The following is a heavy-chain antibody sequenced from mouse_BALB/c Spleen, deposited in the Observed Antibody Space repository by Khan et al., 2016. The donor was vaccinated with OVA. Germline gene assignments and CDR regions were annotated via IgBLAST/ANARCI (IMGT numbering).Heavy chain of an antibody. V-gene: IGHV4-2*02. Sequence: EVKLLESGGGLVQPGGSLILSCAASGFDFSRYWMSCARQAPGKGQEWIGEINPGSSTINYTPSLKDKFIISRDNARNTLYLQMSKVRSEDTALYYCARLGYYGWFAYWGQGTLVTVSA. CDR3: ARLGYYGWFAY. CDR1: GFDFSRYW. J-gene: IGHJ3*01. D-gene: IGHD1-1*01. CDR2: INPGSSTI.